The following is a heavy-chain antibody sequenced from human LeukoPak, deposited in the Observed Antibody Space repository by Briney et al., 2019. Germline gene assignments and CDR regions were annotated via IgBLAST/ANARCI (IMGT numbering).Heavy chain of an antibody. D-gene: IGHD3-10*01. CDR1: GGSISSGGYY. CDR3: ARWGEYGSGSYYNQVPNWFDP. V-gene: IGHV4-31*03. CDR2: IYYSGST. J-gene: IGHJ5*02. Sequence: SETLSLTCTVSGGSISSGGYYWSWIRQHPGKGLEWIGYIYYSGSTYYNPSLKSRVTISVDTSKNQFSLKLSSVTAADTAVYYCARWGEYGSGSYYNQVPNWFDPWGQGTLVTVSS.